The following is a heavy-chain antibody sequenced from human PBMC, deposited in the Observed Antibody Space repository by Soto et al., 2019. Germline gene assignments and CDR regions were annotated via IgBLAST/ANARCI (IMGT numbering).Heavy chain of an antibody. Sequence: PSETLSLTCAVYGVSFSGYYWSWISQPPGKGLEWIGEINHSGSTNYNPSLKSRVTISVDTSKNQFSLKLSSVTAADTAVYYCARVRKGSSSSFTAYRYNWFDPWGQGTLVTVSS. CDR3: ARVRKGSSSSFTAYRYNWFDP. CDR1: GVSFSGYY. CDR2: INHSGST. D-gene: IGHD6-6*01. V-gene: IGHV4-34*01. J-gene: IGHJ5*02.